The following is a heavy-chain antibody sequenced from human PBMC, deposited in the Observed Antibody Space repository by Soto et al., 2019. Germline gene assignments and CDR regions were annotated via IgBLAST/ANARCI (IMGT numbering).Heavy chain of an antibody. CDR1: GYTFTSYG. Sequence: ASVKVSYKASGYTFTSYGISWVRQAPGQGLEWMGWISAYNGNTNYAQKLQGRVTMTTDTSTSTAYMELRSLRSDDTAVYYCARGGYYDFWSGYYTGYDAFDIWGQGTMVTVSS. V-gene: IGHV1-18*01. D-gene: IGHD3-3*01. CDR2: ISAYNGNT. CDR3: ARGGYYDFWSGYYTGYDAFDI. J-gene: IGHJ3*02.